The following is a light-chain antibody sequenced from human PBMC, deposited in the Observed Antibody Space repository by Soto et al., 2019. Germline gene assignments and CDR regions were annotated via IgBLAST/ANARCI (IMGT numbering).Light chain of an antibody. CDR1: INDVGSYNL. CDR2: DVT. J-gene: IGLJ2*01. Sequence: QSVLTQPASVSGSPGQSITISCTGTINDVGSYNLVSWYQQHPGKAPKLIIYDVTKRPSGVSDRFSGSKSGNTASLTISGLPAEEEAFYSCCSYVSRTSFVFGGGTKLTVL. CDR3: CSYVSRTSFV. V-gene: IGLV2-23*02.